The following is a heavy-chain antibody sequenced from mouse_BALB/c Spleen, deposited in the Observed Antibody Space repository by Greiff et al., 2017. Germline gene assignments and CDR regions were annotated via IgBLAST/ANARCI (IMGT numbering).Heavy chain of an antibody. CDR3: ARGDGYYLHAMDY. CDR2: INPSNGRT. CDR1: GYTFTSYW. J-gene: IGHJ4*01. Sequence: QVQLQQPGAELVKPGASVKLSCKASGYTFTSYWMHWVKQRPGQGLEWIGEINPSNGRTNYNEKFKSKATLTSDKSSSTAYMELSSLTSEDSAVYYCARGDGYYLHAMDYWGQGTSVTVSS. D-gene: IGHD2-3*01. V-gene: IGHV1S81*02.